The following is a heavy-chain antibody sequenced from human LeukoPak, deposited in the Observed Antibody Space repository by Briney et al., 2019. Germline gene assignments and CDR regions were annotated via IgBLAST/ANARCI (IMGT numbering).Heavy chain of an antibody. Sequence: PGKSLRLSCAASGFTFSSYAMHWVRQAPGKGLEWVAVISYDGSNKYYADSVKGRFTISRDNSKNTLYLQMNSLRAEDTAVYYCARDQGAAFDIWGQGTMVTVSS. D-gene: IGHD1-26*01. CDR3: ARDQGAAFDI. CDR1: GFTFSSYA. J-gene: IGHJ3*02. CDR2: ISYDGSNK. V-gene: IGHV3-30*04.